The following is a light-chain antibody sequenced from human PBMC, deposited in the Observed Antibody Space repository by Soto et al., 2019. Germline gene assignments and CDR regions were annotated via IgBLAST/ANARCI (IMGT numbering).Light chain of an antibody. CDR2: LGS. V-gene: IGKV2-28*01. CDR3: MQALQTPYT. J-gene: IGKJ2*01. Sequence: DIVMTQSPLSLPVTPGEPASISCRSSQSLLHSNGYNFLDWYLQKPGQSPQLLIYLGSNRASGVPDRFSGSRSGTDFTLRISTVEAEDVGIYYCMQALQTPYTFGQGTKLEIK. CDR1: QSLLHSNGYNF.